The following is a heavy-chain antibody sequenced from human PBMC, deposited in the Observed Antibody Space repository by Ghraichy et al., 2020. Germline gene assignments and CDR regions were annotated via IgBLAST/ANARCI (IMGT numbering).Heavy chain of an antibody. V-gene: IGHV4-59*01. J-gene: IGHJ4*02. D-gene: IGHD6-13*01. CDR3: ASCFIAAAGTGYFDY. CDR1: GGSISSYY. CDR2: IYYSGST. Sequence: GSLRLSCTVSGGSISSYYWSWIRQPPGKGLEWIGYIYYSGSTNYNPSLKSRVTISVDTSKNQFSLKLSSVTAADTAVYYCASCFIAAAGTGYFDYWGQGTLVTVSS.